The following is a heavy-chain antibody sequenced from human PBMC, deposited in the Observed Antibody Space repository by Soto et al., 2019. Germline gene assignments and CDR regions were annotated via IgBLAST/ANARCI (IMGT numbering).Heavy chain of an antibody. CDR2: IYYSGST. V-gene: IGHV4-31*03. J-gene: IGHJ4*02. CDR1: GGSISSGGYY. D-gene: IGHD3-9*01. CDR3: ATGSRYDILTGFGY. Sequence: PSETLSLTCTVSGGSISSGGYYWSWIRQHPGKGLEWIGYIYYSGSTYYNPSLKSRVTISVDTSKNQFSLKLSSVTAADTAVYYCATGSRYDILTGFGYWGQGTLVTVSS.